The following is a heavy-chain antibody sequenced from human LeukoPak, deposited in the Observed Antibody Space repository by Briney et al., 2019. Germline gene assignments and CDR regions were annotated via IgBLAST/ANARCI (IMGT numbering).Heavy chain of an antibody. V-gene: IGHV3-21*01. CDR1: GVTFSGYS. CDR2: ITATSLHI. CDR3: ARDRTTAPEVDY. Sequence: GGSLRLSCAASGVTFSGYSMNWVRQAPGKGLEWVSAITATSLHIYYADPVKGRFTISRDNAKNTLYLQMNSLRAEDTAVYYCARDRTTAPEVDYWGQGTLVTVSS. J-gene: IGHJ4*02. D-gene: IGHD1-7*01.